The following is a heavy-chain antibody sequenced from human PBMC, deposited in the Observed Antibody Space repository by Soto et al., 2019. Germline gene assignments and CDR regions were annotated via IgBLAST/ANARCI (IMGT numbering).Heavy chain of an antibody. V-gene: IGHV3-66*01. J-gene: IGHJ3*02. CDR2: IYSGGST. Sequence: GGSLRLSCAASGFTVSSNYMSWVRQAPGKGLEWVSVIYSGGSTYYADSVKGRFTISRDNSKNTLYLQMNSLRAEDTAVYYCARDQGGSSSLAVSDIWGQGTMVTVSS. CDR1: GFTVSSNY. CDR3: ARDQGGSSSLAVSDI. D-gene: IGHD6-6*01.